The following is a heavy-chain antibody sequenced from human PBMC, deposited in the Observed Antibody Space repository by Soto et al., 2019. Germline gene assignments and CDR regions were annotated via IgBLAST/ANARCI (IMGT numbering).Heavy chain of an antibody. CDR3: ARRWLRHMDV. CDR2: IYYSGST. CDR1: GGSISSYY. J-gene: IGHJ6*03. D-gene: IGHD5-12*01. Sequence: NPSETLSLTCTVSGGSISSYYWSWIRQPPGKGLEWIGYIYYSGSTNYNPSLKSRVTISVDTSKNQFSLKLSSVTAADTAVYYCARRWLRHMDVWGKGTTVTVSS. V-gene: IGHV4-59*08.